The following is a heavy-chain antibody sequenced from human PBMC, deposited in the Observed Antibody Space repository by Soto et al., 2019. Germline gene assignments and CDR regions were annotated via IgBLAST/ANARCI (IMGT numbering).Heavy chain of an antibody. CDR1: GGSITSEGYY. V-gene: IGHV4-31*03. J-gene: IGHJ4*02. Sequence: PSETLSLTCTVSGGSITSEGYYWSWIRQLPGKGLEWIGYIYYSGSIFYNPFLKSRASISAHSSKKQFSLRLSSVTAADTAVYYCARSRLWEQHFDSWGQGTLVTVYS. CDR2: IYYSGSI. CDR3: ARSRLWEQHFDS. D-gene: IGHD1-26*01.